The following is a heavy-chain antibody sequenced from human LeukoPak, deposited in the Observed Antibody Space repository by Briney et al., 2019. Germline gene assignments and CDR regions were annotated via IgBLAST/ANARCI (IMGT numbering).Heavy chain of an antibody. Sequence: SETLSLTCSVSGGSISSYYWSWIRQPPGKGLEWIGYIYYSGSTNYNPSLKSRVTMSVDTSKNQFSLNLSSVTAADTAVYYCARRAGTGGRDYFDYWGQGTLVTVSS. D-gene: IGHD3/OR15-3a*01. CDR3: ARRAGTGGRDYFDY. CDR1: GGSISSYY. J-gene: IGHJ4*02. V-gene: IGHV4-59*08. CDR2: IYYSGST.